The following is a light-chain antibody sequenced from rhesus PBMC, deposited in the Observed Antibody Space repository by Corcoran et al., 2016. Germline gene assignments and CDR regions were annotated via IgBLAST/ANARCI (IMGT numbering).Light chain of an antibody. CDR2: QAS. J-gene: IGKJ1*01. CDR3: QHSYGTPWT. Sequence: DIQMTQSPSSLSASVGDRVTITCQASQGISNNLGWYQQKPGKVPKLLIYQASTLQRGVPSRFSGSGSGTDFTLTISNLQPEDFATYYCQHSYGTPWTFGQGTKVEIK. V-gene: IGKV1-25*01. CDR1: QGISNN.